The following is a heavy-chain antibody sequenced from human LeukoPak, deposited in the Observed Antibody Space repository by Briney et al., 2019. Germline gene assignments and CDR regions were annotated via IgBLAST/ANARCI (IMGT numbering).Heavy chain of an antibody. J-gene: IGHJ4*02. Sequence: ASVKVSCKASGYTFTGYYMHWVRQAPGQGLEWMGWINPNSGGTNYAQKFQGRVTMTRDTSISTAYLQWSSLKASDTAMYYCARHVGPDGLQGEYWGQGTLVTVSS. CDR1: GYTFTGYY. D-gene: IGHD5-24*01. V-gene: IGHV1-2*02. CDR3: ARHVGPDGLQGEY. CDR2: INPNSGGT.